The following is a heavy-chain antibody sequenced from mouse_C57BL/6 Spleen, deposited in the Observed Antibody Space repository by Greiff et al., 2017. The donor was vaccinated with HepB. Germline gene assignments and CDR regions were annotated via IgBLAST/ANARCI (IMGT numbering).Heavy chain of an antibody. V-gene: IGHV1-85*01. D-gene: IGHD2-3*01. J-gene: IGHJ4*01. CDR1: GYTFTSYD. Sequence: VKLQESGPELVKPGASVKLSCKASGYTFTSYDINWVKQRPGQGLEWIGWIYPRDGSTKYNEKFKGKATLTVDTSSSTAYMELHSLTSEDSAVYFCAFYDGYYVGAMDYWGQGTSVTVSS. CDR3: AFYDGYYVGAMDY. CDR2: IYPRDGST.